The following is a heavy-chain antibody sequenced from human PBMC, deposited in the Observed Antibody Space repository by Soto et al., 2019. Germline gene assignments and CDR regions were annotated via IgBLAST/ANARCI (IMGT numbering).Heavy chain of an antibody. CDR2: INHSGST. Sequence: SETLSLTCAVYGGSLSGYYWSWIRQPPGKGLEWIGEINHSGSTNYNPSLKSRVTISVDTSKNQFSLKLSSVTAADTAVYYCARELGNYDYYYGMDVWGQGTTVTVSS. J-gene: IGHJ6*02. V-gene: IGHV4-34*01. CDR3: ARELGNYDYYYGMDV. CDR1: GGSLSGYY. D-gene: IGHD7-27*01.